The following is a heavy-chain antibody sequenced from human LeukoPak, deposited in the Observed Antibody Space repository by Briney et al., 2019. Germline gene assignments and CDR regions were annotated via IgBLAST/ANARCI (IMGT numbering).Heavy chain of an antibody. CDR3: ASIYGLGNDFDY. CDR2: IKPNSGGT. V-gene: IGHV1-2*02. J-gene: IGHJ4*02. Sequence: ASVKVSCKASGYTFTGYYMHWVRQAPGQGLEWMGWIKPNSGGTNYAQKFQGRVTMTRDTSIRTAYMELSRLRSEDTAVYYCASIYGLGNDFDYWGQGTLVTVSS. CDR1: GYTFTGYY. D-gene: IGHD3-10*01.